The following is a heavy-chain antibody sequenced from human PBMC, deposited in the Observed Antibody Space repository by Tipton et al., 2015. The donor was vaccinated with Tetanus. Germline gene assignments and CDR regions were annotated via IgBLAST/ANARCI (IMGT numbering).Heavy chain of an antibody. V-gene: IGHV4-34*01. Sequence: TLSLTCAVSGESFSGFYWHWIRQSPGKGLEWIGEINHRGGIAYNPSLKSRATISVDTSKNQFSLNLTSVTAADTAVYYCARGGSYSYGPRGFDLWGRGTLVTVSS. D-gene: IGHD5-18*01. J-gene: IGHJ2*01. CDR2: INHRGGI. CDR3: ARGGSYSYGPRGFDL. CDR1: GESFSGFY.